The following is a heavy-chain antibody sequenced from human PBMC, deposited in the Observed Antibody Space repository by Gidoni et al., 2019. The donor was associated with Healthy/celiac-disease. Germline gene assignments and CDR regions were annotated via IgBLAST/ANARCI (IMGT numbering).Heavy chain of an antibody. V-gene: IGHV3-43*01. D-gene: IGHD3-10*01. CDR3: AKEYGSGSYYFGMDV. Sequence: EVQLVESGGVVVQPGGSLRLPCAASGFTLDDYTLLWVRPAPGKGLGWGSLIVWDGGSTYYADSVKGRFTISRDNSKNSLYLQMNSLRTEDTALYYCAKEYGSGSYYFGMDVWGRGTTVTVSS. CDR1: GFTLDDYT. CDR2: IVWDGGST. J-gene: IGHJ6*02.